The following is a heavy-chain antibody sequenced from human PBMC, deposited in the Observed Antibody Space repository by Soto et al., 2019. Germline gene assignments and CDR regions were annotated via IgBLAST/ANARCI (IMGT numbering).Heavy chain of an antibody. V-gene: IGHV4-59*12. CDR3: ARDSSGLYGMDV. D-gene: IGHD6-19*01. J-gene: IGHJ6*02. CDR2: VHDSWGS. CDR1: GGSFGDYI. Sequence: SETLSLTCDVYGGSFGDYIWTWIRQTPGKGLEWIGYVHDSWGSHYNPSLKSRVAISLDTSKSQFSLKLSSVTAADTAVYYCARDSSGLYGMDVWGQGTTVTVSS.